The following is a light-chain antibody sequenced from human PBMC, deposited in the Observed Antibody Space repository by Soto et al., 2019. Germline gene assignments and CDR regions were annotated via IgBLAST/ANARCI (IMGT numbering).Light chain of an antibody. Sequence: ETVLTQLPLSLSVTPGEPASLSCRSSQSLLHTNAYHYLDWYLQKPGQSPQLLIYLASYRASGVPDRFSGSGSGTEFTLRISRVEAEDVGVYYCMQPLDLPVTFGQGTRLEIK. CDR1: QSLLHTNAYHY. CDR2: LAS. V-gene: IGKV2-28*01. J-gene: IGKJ5*01. CDR3: MQPLDLPVT.